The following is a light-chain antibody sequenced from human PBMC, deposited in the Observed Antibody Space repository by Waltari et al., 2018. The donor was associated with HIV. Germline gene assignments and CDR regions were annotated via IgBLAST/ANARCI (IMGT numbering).Light chain of an antibody. CDR3: LLYMASGRV. CDR2: NTD. CDR1: SGSVSSAYY. V-gene: IGLV8-61*01. Sequence: QTVVTQEPSFSVSPEGTITLTCSLSSGSVSSAYYPSWYQQTTGQPPRTLLYNTDTRSSGVPDRFSGSIVGNKAALTITGAQSEDESDYYCLLYMASGRVFGGGTRLTVL. J-gene: IGLJ3*02.